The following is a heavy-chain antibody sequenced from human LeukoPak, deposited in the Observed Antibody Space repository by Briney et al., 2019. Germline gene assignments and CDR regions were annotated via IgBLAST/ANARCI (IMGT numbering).Heavy chain of an antibody. Sequence: GGSLRLSCAASGFTFSSSGMHWVRQAPGKGLEWVAVIWHDGSNRYYADPVKGRFTVSRDNSKNTLYLQMNSLRAEDTAVYYCARAKGVSTGYRPTDYWGQGTLVTVSS. V-gene: IGHV3-33*01. CDR2: IWHDGSNR. D-gene: IGHD3-22*01. CDR3: ARAKGVSTGYRPTDY. J-gene: IGHJ4*02. CDR1: GFTFSSSG.